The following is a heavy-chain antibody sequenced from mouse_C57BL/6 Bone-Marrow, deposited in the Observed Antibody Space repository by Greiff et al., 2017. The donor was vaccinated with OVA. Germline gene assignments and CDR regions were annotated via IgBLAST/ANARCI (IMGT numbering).Heavy chain of an antibody. D-gene: IGHD1-1*01. CDR2: IDPENGDT. CDR1: GFNIKDDY. J-gene: IGHJ4*01. Sequence: EVQLQESGAELVRPGASVKLSCTASGFNIKDDYMHWVKQRPEQGLEWIGWIDPENGDTEYASKFQGKATITADTSSNTAYLQLSSLTSEDTAVYYCIVYHTGAMDYWGQGTSVTVSS. CDR3: IVYHTGAMDY. V-gene: IGHV14-4*01.